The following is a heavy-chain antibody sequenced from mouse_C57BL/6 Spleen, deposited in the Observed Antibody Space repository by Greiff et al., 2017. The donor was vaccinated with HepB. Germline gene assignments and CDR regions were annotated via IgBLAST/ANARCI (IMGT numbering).Heavy chain of an antibody. D-gene: IGHD1-1*01. V-gene: IGHV1-82*01. Sequence: QVQLKESGPELVKPGASVKISCKASGYAFSSSWMNWVKQRPGKGLEWIGRIYPGDGDTNYNGKFKGKATLTADKSSSTAYMQLSSLTSEDSAVYFCARRYRYAMDYWGQGTSVTVSS. CDR3: ARRYRYAMDY. J-gene: IGHJ4*01. CDR2: IYPGDGDT. CDR1: GYAFSSSW.